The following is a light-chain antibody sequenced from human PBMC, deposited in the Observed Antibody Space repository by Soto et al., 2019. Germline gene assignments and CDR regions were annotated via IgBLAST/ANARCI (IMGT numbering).Light chain of an antibody. CDR3: QQYGSSGT. Sequence: EFVLTQSPGTLSLSPWERATLSCRASQSLSSSYLAWYQQKPGQAPRLLIYAASTRATGLPARFSGSGSGTEFTLTIPTLEPEDFAVYYCQQYGSSGTFGQGTKVDI. V-gene: IGKV3-20*01. J-gene: IGKJ1*01. CDR2: AAS. CDR1: QSLSSSY.